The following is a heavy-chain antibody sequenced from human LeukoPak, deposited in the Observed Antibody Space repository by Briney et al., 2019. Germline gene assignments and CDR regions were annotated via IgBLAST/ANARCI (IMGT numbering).Heavy chain of an antibody. CDR3: ARGYYYGSGSYFGY. D-gene: IGHD3-10*01. J-gene: IGHJ4*02. CDR1: GYTFSSYD. V-gene: IGHV1-8*02. CDR2: MSPKSANT. Sequence: ASVKVSCKASGYTFSSYDINWVRQATGQGLEWMGWMSPKSANTGYAEKFQGRVTMTRNTSISTAYMELSSLRSEDTAVYYCARGYYYGSGSYFGYWGQGTLVTVSS.